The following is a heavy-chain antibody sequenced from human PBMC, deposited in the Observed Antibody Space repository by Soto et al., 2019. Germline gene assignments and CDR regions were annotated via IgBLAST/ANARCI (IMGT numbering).Heavy chain of an antibody. CDR2: IYYSGST. CDR3: ARAGSSWKIFDY. V-gene: IGHV4-59*01. D-gene: IGHD6-13*01. J-gene: IGHJ4*02. Sequence: SSETLSLTCTVSGGSISSYYWSWIRQPPGKGLGWIGYIYYSGSTNYNPSLKSRVTISVDTSKNQFSLKLSSVTAADTAVYYCARAGSSWKIFDYWGQGTLVTV. CDR1: GGSISSYY.